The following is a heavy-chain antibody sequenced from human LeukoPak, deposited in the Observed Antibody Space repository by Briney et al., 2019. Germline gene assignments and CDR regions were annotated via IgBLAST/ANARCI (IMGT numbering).Heavy chain of an antibody. CDR3: AKPRGDYYYYMDV. CDR1: GFTFSSYE. Sequence: GGSLRLSCAASGFTFSSYEMNWVRQAPGKGLEWVSYISSSGSTIYYADSVKGRFTISRDNSKNTLYLQMNSLRAEDTAVYYCAKPRGDYYYYMDVWGKGTTVTVSS. V-gene: IGHV3-48*03. CDR2: ISSSGSTI. J-gene: IGHJ6*03. D-gene: IGHD1-26*01.